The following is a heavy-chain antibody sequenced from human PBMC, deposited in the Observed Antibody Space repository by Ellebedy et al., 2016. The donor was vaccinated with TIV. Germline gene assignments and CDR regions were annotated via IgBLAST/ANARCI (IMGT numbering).Heavy chain of an antibody. Sequence: GESLKISXAASGFTFSSYAMHWVRQAPGKGLEWVAVISYDGSNKYYADSVKGRFTISRDNSKNTLYLQMNSLRAEDTAVYYCASWVGATDYWGQGTLVTVSS. CDR3: ASWVGATDY. CDR1: GFTFSSYA. J-gene: IGHJ4*02. CDR2: ISYDGSNK. V-gene: IGHV3-30-3*01. D-gene: IGHD1-26*01.